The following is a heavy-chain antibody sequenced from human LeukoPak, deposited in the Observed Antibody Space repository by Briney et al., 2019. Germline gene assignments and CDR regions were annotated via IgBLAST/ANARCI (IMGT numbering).Heavy chain of an antibody. CDR1: GFAFSDYY. J-gene: IGHJ6*02. V-gene: IGHV3-11*04. D-gene: IGHD2-2*01. CDR3: ARGTRVELPRYYYHGMDV. CDR2: ISSGGSTI. Sequence: KPGGSLRLSCAASGFAFSDYYMSWIRQAPGKGLEWNSYISSGGSTIYYADSVRGQFTISRDNAKKSLYLQMNSLRAEDTAVYFCARGTRVELPRYYYHGMDVWGPGTTVSVSS.